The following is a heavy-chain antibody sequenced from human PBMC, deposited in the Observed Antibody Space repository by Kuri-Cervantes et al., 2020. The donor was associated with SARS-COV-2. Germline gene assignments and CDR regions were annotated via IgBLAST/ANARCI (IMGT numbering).Heavy chain of an antibody. CDR3: AKDKAVAGTGLGAFDI. D-gene: IGHD6-19*01. Sequence: GGSLRLSCAASGFTFDDYAMHWVRQAPGKGLEWVSGISWNSGSIGYADSVKGRFTISRGNAKNSLYLQMNSLRAEDMALYYCAKDKAVAGTGLGAFDIWGQGTMVTVSS. V-gene: IGHV3-9*03. J-gene: IGHJ3*02. CDR1: GFTFDDYA. CDR2: ISWNSGSI.